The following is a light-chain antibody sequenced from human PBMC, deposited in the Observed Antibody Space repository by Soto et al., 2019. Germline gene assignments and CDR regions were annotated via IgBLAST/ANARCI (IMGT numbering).Light chain of an antibody. CDR2: AAS. V-gene: IGKV1-6*01. CDR1: QGISTA. J-gene: IGKJ1*01. Sequence: AIQLTQSPSSLSASVGDKVTITCRASQGISTALAWYQQEPGKAPKVLIYAASSLQSGVPSRFSGSGSGTDFTLTISSLQPEDFATYYCLQDYNYPRTFGQGTKVDI. CDR3: LQDYNYPRT.